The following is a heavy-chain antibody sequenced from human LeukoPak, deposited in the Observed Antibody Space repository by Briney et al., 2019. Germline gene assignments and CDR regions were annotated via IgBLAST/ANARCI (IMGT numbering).Heavy chain of an antibody. CDR3: AKDQYSSGWYFTYQFDY. V-gene: IGHV3-23*01. CDR2: ITGSGGST. J-gene: IGHJ4*02. CDR1: GFTFSSYA. D-gene: IGHD6-19*01. Sequence: PGGSLRLSCAASGFTFSSYAMSWVRQAPGKGLEWVSGITGSGGSTYYADSVKGRFTISRDNSKNTLYLQMNSLRAEDTAVYYSAKDQYSSGWYFTYQFDYWGQGTLVTVSS.